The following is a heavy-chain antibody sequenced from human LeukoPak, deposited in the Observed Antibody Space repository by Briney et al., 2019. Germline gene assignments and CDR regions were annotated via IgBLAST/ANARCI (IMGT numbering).Heavy chain of an antibody. V-gene: IGHV1-8*01. D-gene: IGHD3-22*01. J-gene: IGHJ4*02. CDR3: ARGRRYYDSSGYYQFDY. CDR1: GYTFTSYG. Sequence: GASVKVSCKASGYTFTSYGINWVRQATGQGLEWMGWMNPNSGNTGYAQKFQGRVTMTRNTSISTAYMELSSLRSEDTAVYYCARGRRYYDSSGYYQFDYWGQGTLVTVSS. CDR2: MNPNSGNT.